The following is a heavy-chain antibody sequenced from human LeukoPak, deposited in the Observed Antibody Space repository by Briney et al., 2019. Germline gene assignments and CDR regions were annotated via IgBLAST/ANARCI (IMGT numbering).Heavy chain of an antibody. CDR2: IYTSGST. V-gene: IGHV4-4*09. Sequence: KPSETLSLTCPVPGGSISGYSWSWIRQPPGKGLEWIGHIYTSGSTNYNPSLKSRLTISVDTSKNQFSLQLTSVSAADTAVYYCARHKAYSGYDFLDYWGQGTLVTVSS. CDR3: ARHKAYSGYDFLDY. CDR1: GGSISGYS. D-gene: IGHD5-12*01. J-gene: IGHJ4*02.